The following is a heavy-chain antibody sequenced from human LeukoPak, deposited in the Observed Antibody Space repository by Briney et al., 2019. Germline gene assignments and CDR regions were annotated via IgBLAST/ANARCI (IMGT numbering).Heavy chain of an antibody. CDR1: GFTVSSNY. J-gene: IGHJ4*02. V-gene: IGHV3-53*01. CDR3: ARDRGYSSGRAPNFDY. D-gene: IGHD6-19*01. Sequence: GGSLRPSCAASGFTVSSNYMSWVRQAPGKGLEWVSVIYSGGSTYYADSVKGRFTISRDNAKNSLYLQMNSLRAEDTAVYYCARDRGYSSGRAPNFDYWGQGTLVTVSS. CDR2: IYSGGST.